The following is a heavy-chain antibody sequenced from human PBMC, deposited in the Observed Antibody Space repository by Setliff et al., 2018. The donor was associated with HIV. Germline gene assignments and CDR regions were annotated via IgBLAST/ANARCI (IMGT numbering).Heavy chain of an antibody. CDR2: IYYSSST. CDR1: GGSLSSSSHY. D-gene: IGHD6-13*01. J-gene: IGHJ6*03. Sequence: TLSLTCTVSGGSLSSSSHYWGWIRQPPGKGLEWIGSIYYSSSTYYNPSLKRRVTISVNTSKNQFSLKLSSVTAADTAVYYCARPGAAAGTGVGWYYCSYMDVWGKGTTVTVSS. CDR3: ARPGAAAGTGVGWYYCSYMDV. V-gene: IGHV4-39*01.